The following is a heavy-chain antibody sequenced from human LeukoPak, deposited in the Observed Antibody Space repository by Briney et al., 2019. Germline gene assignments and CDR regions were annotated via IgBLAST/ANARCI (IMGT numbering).Heavy chain of an antibody. V-gene: IGHV3-66*01. J-gene: IGHJ4*02. CDR2: IFGDST. CDR1: GFSVSDNY. D-gene: IGHD4-17*01. Sequence: PGGSLRLSCAVSGFSVSDNYMSWVRQTPGGGLERVSVIFGDSTYYIDSVKGRFTISRDNSKNMLFLQMDGLRVEDTAVYYCVKETRGTTVYYWGQGTLVTVSS. CDR3: VKETRGTTVYY.